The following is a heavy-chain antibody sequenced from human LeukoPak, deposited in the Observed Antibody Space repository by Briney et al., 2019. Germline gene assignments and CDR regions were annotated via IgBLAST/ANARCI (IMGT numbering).Heavy chain of an antibody. D-gene: IGHD2/OR15-2a*01. Sequence: GGSLRLSCAASGFTFTSYSMNWVRQAPGKGPEWVSSISGSSKHRYYADSVKGRSTISRDNAKSSLYLQMNSLRAEDTAVYYCARDLGVVVMGDYWGQGTLVTVSS. J-gene: IGHJ4*02. CDR2: ISGSSKHR. CDR3: ARDLGVVVMGDY. V-gene: IGHV3-21*01. CDR1: GFTFTSYS.